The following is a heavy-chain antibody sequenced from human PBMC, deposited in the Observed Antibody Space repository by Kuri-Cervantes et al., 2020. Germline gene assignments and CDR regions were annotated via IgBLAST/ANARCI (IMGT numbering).Heavy chain of an antibody. CDR2: IIPIFGTA. CDR3: AREFTTIFGVVEPYYYYGMDV. CDR1: GGTFSSYA. V-gene: IGHV1-69*13. Sequence: SSVKVSCKASGGTFSSYAISWVRQAPGQGLEWMGGIIPIFGTANYAQKLQGRVTITADESTSTAYMELSSLRSEDTAVYYCAREFTTIFGVVEPYYYYGMDVWGQGTTVTVSS. J-gene: IGHJ6*02. D-gene: IGHD3-3*01.